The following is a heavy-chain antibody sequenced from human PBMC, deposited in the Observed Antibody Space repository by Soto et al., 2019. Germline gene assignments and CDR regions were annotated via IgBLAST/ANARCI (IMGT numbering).Heavy chain of an antibody. Sequence: SVKVSCKASGGTFSSYAISWVRQAPGQGLEWMGGIIPIFGTANYAQKFQGRVTITADESTSTAYMELSSLRSEDTAVYYCARDSSGYYLPFDPWGQGTLVTVSS. CDR2: IIPIFGTA. V-gene: IGHV1-69*13. J-gene: IGHJ5*02. CDR3: ARDSSGYYLPFDP. CDR1: GGTFSSYA. D-gene: IGHD3-22*01.